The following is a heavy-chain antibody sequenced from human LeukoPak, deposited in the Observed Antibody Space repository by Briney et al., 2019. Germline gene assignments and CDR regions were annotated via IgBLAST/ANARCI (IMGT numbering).Heavy chain of an antibody. D-gene: IGHD3-16*02. CDR3: ARAVITFGGVIVYFDY. J-gene: IGHJ4*02. V-gene: IGHV1-18*01. CDR2: ISAYNCNK. CDR1: GYTFTSYG. Sequence: GASVKVSCKASGYTFTSYGIRWVRQPPGQGLEWMGWISAYNCNKNYAQKLQGRVTMTTDTSTSTAYMELRSLRSDDTAVYYCARAVITFGGVIVYFDYWGQGTLVTVSS.